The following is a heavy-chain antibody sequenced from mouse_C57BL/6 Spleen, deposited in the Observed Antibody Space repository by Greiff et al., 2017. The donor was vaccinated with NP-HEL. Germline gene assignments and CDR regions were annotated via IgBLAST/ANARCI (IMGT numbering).Heavy chain of an antibody. CDR1: GYTFTDYY. Sequence: EVQLQQSGPELVKPGASVKISCKASGYTFTDYYMNWVKQSHGKSLEWIGDINPNNGGTSYNQKFKGKATLTVDKSSSTAYMELRSLTSEDSAVYYCARLQGPFYAMGYWGQGTSVTVSS. V-gene: IGHV1-26*01. CDR3: ARLQGPFYAMGY. CDR2: INPNNGGT. J-gene: IGHJ4*01.